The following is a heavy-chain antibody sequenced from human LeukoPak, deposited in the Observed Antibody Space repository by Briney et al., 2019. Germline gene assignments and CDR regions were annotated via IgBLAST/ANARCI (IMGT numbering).Heavy chain of an antibody. Sequence: ASVKVSCKASGGTFSSYAISWVRQAPGQGLEWMGWISAYNGNTNYAQKLQGRVTMTRDTSTSTVYMELSSLRSEDTAVYYCARGKQLVPTPYPFDYWGQGTLVTVSS. CDR2: ISAYNGNT. CDR3: ARGKQLVPTPYPFDY. J-gene: IGHJ4*02. D-gene: IGHD6-13*01. V-gene: IGHV1-18*01. CDR1: GGTFSSYA.